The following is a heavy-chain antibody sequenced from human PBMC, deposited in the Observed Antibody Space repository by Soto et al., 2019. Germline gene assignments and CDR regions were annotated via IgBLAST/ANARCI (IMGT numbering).Heavy chain of an antibody. J-gene: IGHJ6*03. D-gene: IGHD5-12*01. Sequence: PSETLSLTCTVSGGSIISYYWSWILQPPWKGLEWIGYIYYSGSTNYNPSLKSRVTISVDTSKNQFSLKLSSVTAADTAVYYCARHRIAPKVATTSYYYYMDVWGKGTTVTVSS. CDR1: GGSIISYY. CDR2: IYYSGST. V-gene: IGHV4-59*08. CDR3: ARHRIAPKVATTSYYYYMDV.